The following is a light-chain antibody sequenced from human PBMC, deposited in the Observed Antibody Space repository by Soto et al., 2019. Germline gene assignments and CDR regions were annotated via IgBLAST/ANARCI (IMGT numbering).Light chain of an antibody. V-gene: IGKV1-17*01. CDR1: QPIGTS. Sequence: DIQMTQSTSTLSASLGDSVTVTCGASQPIGTSLHWYQQKKGKAPKVLISAASRLQSGVPSRFSGSGYGTDFNLTISSLQTEDFATYYCLQYKNSPITFGQGTRLEIK. CDR2: AAS. CDR3: LQYKNSPIT. J-gene: IGKJ5*01.